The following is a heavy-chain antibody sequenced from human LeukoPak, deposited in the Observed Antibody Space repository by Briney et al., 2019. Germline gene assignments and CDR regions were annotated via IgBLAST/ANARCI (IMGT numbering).Heavy chain of an antibody. CDR1: GLTFSRYW. D-gene: IGHD4-23*01. Sequence: GGSLRLSCEASGLTFSRYWMHWVRQPPGGGLVWVSRINPDGSTTKYADSVKGRFTISRDNAKNTLYLQMNSLGVEDTATYHCATGAGSGNNRPPDVFDIWGQGALVTASS. CDR2: INPDGSTT. J-gene: IGHJ3*02. CDR3: ATGAGSGNNRPPDVFDI. V-gene: IGHV3-74*01.